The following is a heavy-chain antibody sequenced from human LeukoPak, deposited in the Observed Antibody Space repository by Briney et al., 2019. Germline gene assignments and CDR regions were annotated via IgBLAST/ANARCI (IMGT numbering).Heavy chain of an antibody. J-gene: IGHJ3*02. Sequence: SGPTLVNPTQTLTLTCTFSGFSLSTSGVGVGWIRQPQGKALEWLALIYWDDDKRYSPSLKSRLTITKDTSKNQVVLTMTNMDPVDTATYYCAHSQTFRYFMLAHDDAFDIWGQGTMVTVSS. CDR3: AHSQTFRYFMLAHDDAFDI. CDR1: GFSLSTSGVG. V-gene: IGHV2-5*02. D-gene: IGHD3-9*01. CDR2: IYWDDDK.